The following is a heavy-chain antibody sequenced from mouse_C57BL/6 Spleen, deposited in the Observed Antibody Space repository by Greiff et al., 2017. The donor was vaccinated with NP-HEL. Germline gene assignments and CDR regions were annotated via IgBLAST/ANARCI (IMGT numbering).Heavy chain of an antibody. Sequence: VQLKESGPGLVKPSQSLSLTCSVTGYSITSGYYWNWIRQFPGNKLEWMGYISYDGSNNYNPSLKNRISITRDTSKNQFFLKLNSVTTEDTATYYCAREGLLRPLDYWGQGTTLTVSS. CDR2: ISYDGSN. V-gene: IGHV3-6*01. CDR3: AREGLLRPLDY. CDR1: GYSITSGYY. D-gene: IGHD2-3*01. J-gene: IGHJ2*01.